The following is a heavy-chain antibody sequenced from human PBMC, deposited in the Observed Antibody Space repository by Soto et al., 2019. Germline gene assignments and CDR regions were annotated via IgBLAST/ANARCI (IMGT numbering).Heavy chain of an antibody. J-gene: IGHJ4*02. Sequence: QVQLVQSGAEVKKPGASVKVSCKASGYTFTSYAMHWVRQAPGQRLEWMGWINAGNGNTKYSQKFQGRVTITRDTSASTAYMELSSLRAEDTAVYYWARGLNGYLYDLDYWGQGTLVTVSS. D-gene: IGHD5-18*01. V-gene: IGHV1-3*01. CDR2: INAGNGNT. CDR3: ARGLNGYLYDLDY. CDR1: GYTFTSYA.